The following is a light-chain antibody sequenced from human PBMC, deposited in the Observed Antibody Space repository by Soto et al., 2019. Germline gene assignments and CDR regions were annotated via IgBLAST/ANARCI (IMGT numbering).Light chain of an antibody. CDR2: GAS. J-gene: IGKJ4*01. CDR3: QQYGTSPVT. Sequence: EIVLSQSPGTLSLSPGERATLSCRASQSVISNFLAWYQQKPGQAPRLLIYGASSRATGIPDRFSGSGSGTDFTLTITRLEPEDFAVYFCQQYGTSPVTFGGGTKVESK. CDR1: QSVISNF. V-gene: IGKV3-20*01.